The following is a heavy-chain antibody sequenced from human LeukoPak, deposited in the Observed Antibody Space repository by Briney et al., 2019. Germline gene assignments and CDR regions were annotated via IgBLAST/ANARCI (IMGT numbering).Heavy chain of an antibody. V-gene: IGHV3-23*01. D-gene: IGHD2-2*01. Sequence: GGSLRLSCAASGFTFSSHAMSWVRQAPGKGLEWVSTISDSGRRTFYADSVKGRFTISRDNPKNTLYLQMNSLKAEDTAIYYCTNIVSVTDYWGQGTLVTVS. CDR2: ISDSGRRT. CDR1: GFTFSSHA. CDR3: TNIVSVTDY. J-gene: IGHJ4*02.